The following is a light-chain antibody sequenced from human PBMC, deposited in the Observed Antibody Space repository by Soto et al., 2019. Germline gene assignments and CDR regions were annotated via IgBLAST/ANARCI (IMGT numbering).Light chain of an antibody. V-gene: IGKV3-20*01. CDR2: GAS. CDR1: KSVSSSQ. Sequence: DIVLTQSAGTLSLSPGERATLSCRSRKSVSSSQLAWYQQKPGQAPRLLIYGASTTATRSSDRFSGGGSGTDFTLTISRLETEACAVYFYQQFGSSPEYTFGQGTLLVVK. CDR3: QQFGSSPEYT. J-gene: IGKJ2*01.